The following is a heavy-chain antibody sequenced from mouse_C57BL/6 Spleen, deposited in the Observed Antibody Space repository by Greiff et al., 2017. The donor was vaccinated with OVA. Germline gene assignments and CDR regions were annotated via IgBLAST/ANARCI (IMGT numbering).Heavy chain of an antibody. Sequence: VQLQQPGAELVRPGTSVKLSCKASGYTFTSYWMHWVKQRPGQGLEWIGVIDPSDSYTNYNQKFKGKATLTVDTSSSTAYMQLSSLTSEDSAVYYCARSYYGNYGWFAYWGQGTLVTVSA. J-gene: IGHJ3*01. CDR1: GYTFTSYW. CDR3: ARSYYGNYGWFAY. D-gene: IGHD2-1*01. V-gene: IGHV1-59*01. CDR2: IDPSDSYT.